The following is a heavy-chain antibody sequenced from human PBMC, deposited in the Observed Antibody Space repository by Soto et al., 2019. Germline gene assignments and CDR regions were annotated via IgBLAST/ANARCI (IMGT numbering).Heavy chain of an antibody. CDR2: ISYDGSNK. CDR1: GFTFSSYG. Sequence: PGGSLRLSCAASGFTFSSYGMHWVRQAPGKGLEWVAVISYDGSNKYYADSVKGRFTISRDNSKNTLYLQMNSLRAEDTAVYYCAKARGYCGGDCYSGLDYWGQGTLVTVSS. CDR3: AKARGYCGGDCYSGLDY. V-gene: IGHV3-30*18. J-gene: IGHJ4*02. D-gene: IGHD2-21*02.